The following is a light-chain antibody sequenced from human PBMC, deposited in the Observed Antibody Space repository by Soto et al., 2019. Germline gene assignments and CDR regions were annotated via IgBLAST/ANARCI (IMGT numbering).Light chain of an antibody. V-gene: IGKV3-15*01. Sequence: EIVMTQSPATLSVSPGEGATLSCKASQNVYNNLAWYQQRPCQPPRLLIYDASTRATGISARFSGSGYGTKFTLTISSLQSEDFAVYFCQQCRNWPLTFGGGAKVEIK. CDR2: DAS. J-gene: IGKJ4*01. CDR1: QNVYNN. CDR3: QQCRNWPLT.